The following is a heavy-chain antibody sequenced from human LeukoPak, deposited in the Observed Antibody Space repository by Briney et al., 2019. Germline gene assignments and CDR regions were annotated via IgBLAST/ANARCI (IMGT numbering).Heavy chain of an antibody. D-gene: IGHD2-2*01. CDR1: GFTPSSDA. J-gene: IGHJ4*02. Sequence: GGSLRLSCAASGFTPSSDAMSWVRQAPGKGLGWVSAISGSGGSTYYADSVKGRFTISRDNSKNTLYLQMNSLRAEDTAVYYCAKGPRYCSSTSCYFFDYWGQGTLVTVSS. V-gene: IGHV3-23*01. CDR2: ISGSGGST. CDR3: AKGPRYCSSTSCYFFDY.